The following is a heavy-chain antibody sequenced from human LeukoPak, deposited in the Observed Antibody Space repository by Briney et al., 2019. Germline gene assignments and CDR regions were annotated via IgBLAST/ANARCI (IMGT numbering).Heavy chain of an antibody. CDR1: GYTFTGYY. CDR3: ARDRGDWNYPYYYYYGMDV. J-gene: IGHJ6*02. V-gene: IGHV1-2*06. Sequence: ASVKVSCTASGYTFTGYYMHWVRQAPGQGLEWLGRINPYSGGANYAQKFQGRVTMTRDTSISTAYMELSRLRSDDTAVYYCARDRGDWNYPYYYYYGMDVWGQGTTVTVSS. D-gene: IGHD1-7*01. CDR2: INPYSGGA.